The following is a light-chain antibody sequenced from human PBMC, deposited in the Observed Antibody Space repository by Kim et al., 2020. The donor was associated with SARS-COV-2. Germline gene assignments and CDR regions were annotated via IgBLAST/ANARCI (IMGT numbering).Light chain of an antibody. V-gene: IGLV4-69*01. CDR2: LYSDGEH. Sequence: SVKLTVTLSNRHSTYAIAWYQQQPDKSPRYLMKLYSDGEHVKGDGIPDRLSGSSSGPQRYLTISSLQSEDEADYYCQTWGSGTVVFGGGTKLTVL. CDR3: QTWGSGTVV. CDR1: NRHSTYA. J-gene: IGLJ2*01.